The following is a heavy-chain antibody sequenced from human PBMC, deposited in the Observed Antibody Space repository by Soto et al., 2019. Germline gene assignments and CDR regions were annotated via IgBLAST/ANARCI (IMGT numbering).Heavy chain of an antibody. J-gene: IGHJ6*04. CDR3: ARDKAVAAPRSSGMDV. Sequence: GASVKVSCKASGYTFTGYYMHWVRQAPGQGLEWMGWINPNSGGTNYAQKFQGWVTMTRDTSISTAYMELSRLRSDDTAVYYCARDKAVAAPRSSGMDVWGEGTTVTVSS. D-gene: IGHD6-19*01. CDR1: GYTFTGYY. V-gene: IGHV1-2*04. CDR2: INPNSGGT.